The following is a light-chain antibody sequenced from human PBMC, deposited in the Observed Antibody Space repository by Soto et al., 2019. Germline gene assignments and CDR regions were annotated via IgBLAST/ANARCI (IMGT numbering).Light chain of an antibody. CDR1: SGSIANNY. Sequence: NFMLTQPHSVSESPGETVTISCTRSSGSIANNYVQWYQQLPGSAPTLVIYEDDQRPSGVPDRFSGSTDSSSNSASLTISGLKTEDEAGYYCQSHDTTVVFGGGTKLTVL. J-gene: IGLJ2*01. CDR2: EDD. V-gene: IGLV6-57*03. CDR3: QSHDTTVV.